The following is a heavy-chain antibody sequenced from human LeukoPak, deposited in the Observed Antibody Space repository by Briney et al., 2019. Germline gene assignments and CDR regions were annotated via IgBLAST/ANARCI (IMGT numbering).Heavy chain of an antibody. CDR2: ISGSGGST. V-gene: IGHV3-23*01. Sequence: PGGSLRLSCAASGFTFSSYAMSRVRQAPGKGLEWVSAISGSGGSTYYADSVKGRFTISRDNAKNSLYLQMNSLRAEDTAVYYCARDLGPKRYGGFWFDPWGQGTLVTVSS. D-gene: IGHD3-10*01. J-gene: IGHJ5*02. CDR1: GFTFSSYA. CDR3: ARDLGPKRYGGFWFDP.